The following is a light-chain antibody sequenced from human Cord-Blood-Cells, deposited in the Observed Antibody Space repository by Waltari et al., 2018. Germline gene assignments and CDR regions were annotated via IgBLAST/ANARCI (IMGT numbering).Light chain of an antibody. CDR3: QQYNNWPPLT. Sequence: EIVMTQSPATLSVSPGERATLSCRASQSVSSNLAWYQQKPGQAPRLLIYGASTSATGIPARFSGSGSGTEFTLTISILQSEDFAVYYCQQYNNWPPLTFGGGTKVEIK. J-gene: IGKJ4*01. V-gene: IGKV3-15*01. CDR2: GAS. CDR1: QSVSSN.